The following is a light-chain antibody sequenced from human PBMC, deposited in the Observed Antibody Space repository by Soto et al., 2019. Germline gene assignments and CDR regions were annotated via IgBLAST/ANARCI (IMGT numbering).Light chain of an antibody. CDR2: EVS. V-gene: IGLV2-8*01. CDR1: SSDVGAYNY. CDR3: SSSAGRNIVV. Sequence: QSALTQPPSASGSPGQSVTISCTGTSSDVGAYNYVSWYQQHPGKAPKLMIYEVSKRPSGVPDRFSGSKSGNTASLTVSGLQAEDEADYYCSSSAGRNIVVFGGGTQLTVL. J-gene: IGLJ2*01.